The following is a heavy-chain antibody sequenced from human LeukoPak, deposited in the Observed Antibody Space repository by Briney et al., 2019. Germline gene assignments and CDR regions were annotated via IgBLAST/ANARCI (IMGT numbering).Heavy chain of an antibody. CDR2: INPTDDTT. CDR1: GFTVSTYR. D-gene: IGHD6-19*01. Sequence: GGSLRLSCAASGFTVSTYRMSWVRQAPGKGLQWVSAINPTDDTTYYADSVKGRFTISRDNSKNTLYLQMNSLRAEDTAVYYCAKGYSSGWYYGMDVWGQGTTVTVSS. J-gene: IGHJ6*02. V-gene: IGHV3-23*01. CDR3: AKGYSSGWYYGMDV.